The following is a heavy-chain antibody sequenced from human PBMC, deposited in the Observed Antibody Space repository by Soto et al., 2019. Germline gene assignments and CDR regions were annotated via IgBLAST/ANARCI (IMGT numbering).Heavy chain of an antibody. J-gene: IGHJ4*02. CDR3: ARESREYYFDY. Sequence: QVQLQESGPGLVKPSETLSLTCTVSGGSISTYYWSWIRQPPGKGLEWIGYVFYSGITNYNPSLKSRVTISVDPSKNQFSLRLSSVTAADTGVYYCARESREYYFDYWGQGTLVTVSS. CDR2: VFYSGIT. CDR1: GGSISTYY. V-gene: IGHV4-59*01.